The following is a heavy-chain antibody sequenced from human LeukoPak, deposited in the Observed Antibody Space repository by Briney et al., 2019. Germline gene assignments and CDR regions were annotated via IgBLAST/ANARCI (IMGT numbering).Heavy chain of an antibody. CDR3: VRISTAVAGADY. J-gene: IGHJ4*02. Sequence: PGGSPRLSCAASGFTFSSSWMSWVRQAPGKGLEWVANIKQDGSEKYYVESVKGRFTISRDNTKNSLYLQMDSLTAGDTAVYYCVRISTAVAGADYWGQGTLVTVSS. CDR1: GFTFSSSW. V-gene: IGHV3-7*01. CDR2: IKQDGSEK. D-gene: IGHD6-19*01.